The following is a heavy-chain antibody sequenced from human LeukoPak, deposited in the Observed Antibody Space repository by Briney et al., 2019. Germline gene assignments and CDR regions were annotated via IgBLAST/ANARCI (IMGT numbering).Heavy chain of an antibody. CDR3: ARDRGGIVVVVAVYDAFDI. CDR1: GYTFTSYG. CDR2: ISAYNGNT. Sequence: ASVKVSCKASGYTFTSYGISWVRQAPGQGLEWMGWISAYNGNTNHAQKLQGRVTMTTDTSTSTAYMELRSLRSDDTAVYYCARDRGGIVVVVAVYDAFDIWGQGTMVTVSS. V-gene: IGHV1-18*04. J-gene: IGHJ3*02. D-gene: IGHD2-15*01.